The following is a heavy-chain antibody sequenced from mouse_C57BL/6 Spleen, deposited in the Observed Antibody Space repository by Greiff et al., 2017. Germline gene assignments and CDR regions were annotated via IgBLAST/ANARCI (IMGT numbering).Heavy chain of an antibody. V-gene: IGHV1-72*01. Sequence: QVQLQQPGAELVKPGASVKLSCRASGYPFPSSWMPWVKQRPGRGLEGIGRIDPNGGGTKYNEKLKSKATLTVDKPASTAYTQLSSLTSEDSAVYYCARQGLYLAWFAYWGQGTLVTVSA. CDR2: IDPNGGGT. CDR1: GYPFPSSW. CDR3: ARQGLYLAWFAY. J-gene: IGHJ3*01. D-gene: IGHD1-1*01.